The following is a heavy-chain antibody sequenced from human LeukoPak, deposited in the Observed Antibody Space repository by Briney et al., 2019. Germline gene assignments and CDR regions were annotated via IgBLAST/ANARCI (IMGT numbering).Heavy chain of an antibody. CDR2: IYYNGST. CDR3: ARDERGYDILTGYYNGWFDP. CDR1: GGSISSYY. J-gene: IGHJ5*02. D-gene: IGHD3-9*01. V-gene: IGHV4-59*01. Sequence: SETLSLTCTVSGGSISSYYWSWIRQPPGKGLEWIGYIYYNGSTNYNPSLKSRVTISVDTSKNQFSLKLSSVTAADTAVYYCARDERGYDILTGYYNGWFDPWGQGTLVTVSS.